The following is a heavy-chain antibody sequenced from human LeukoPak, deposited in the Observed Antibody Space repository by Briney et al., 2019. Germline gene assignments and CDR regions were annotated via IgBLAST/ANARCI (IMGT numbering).Heavy chain of an antibody. D-gene: IGHD2-15*01. J-gene: IGHJ4*02. CDR2: MNPNSGNT. Sequence: ASVKVSCKASGYTFTSYDINWVRQATGQGLEWMGWMNPNSGNTGYAQKFQGRVTMTRNTSISTAYMELSSLRSEDTAVYYCARAGGYCGRISCPYYFDYWGRDPWSPSPQ. V-gene: IGHV1-8*02. CDR1: GYTFTSYD. CDR3: ARAGGYCGRISCPYYFDY.